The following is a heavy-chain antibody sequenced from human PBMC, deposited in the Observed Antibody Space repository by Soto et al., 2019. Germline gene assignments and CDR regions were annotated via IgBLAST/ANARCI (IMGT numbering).Heavy chain of an antibody. CDR2: IYYSGST. V-gene: IGHV4-31*03. CDR3: ARDSLTGAAGSPSDY. CDR1: GGSISSGGYY. Sequence: SETLSLTCTVSGGSISSGGYYWSWIRQHPGKGLEWIGYIYYSGSTYYNPSLKSRVTISVDTSKNQFSLKLSSVTAADTAVYYCARDSLTGAAGSPSDYWGQGTLVTVSS. J-gene: IGHJ4*02. D-gene: IGHD6-13*01.